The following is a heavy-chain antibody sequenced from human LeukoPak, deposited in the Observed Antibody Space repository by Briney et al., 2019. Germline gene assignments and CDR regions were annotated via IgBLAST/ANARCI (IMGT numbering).Heavy chain of an antibody. D-gene: IGHD3-9*01. CDR2: IYYSGST. V-gene: IGHV4-31*02. CDR1: GFTVSSNY. CDR3: ARVNFDWLYATFDY. J-gene: IGHJ4*02. Sequence: LRLSCAASGFTVSSNYMSWVRQHPGKGLEWIGYIYYSGSTYYNPSLKSRVTISVDTSKNQFSLKLSSVTAADTAVYYCARVNFDWLYATFDYWGQGTLVTVSS.